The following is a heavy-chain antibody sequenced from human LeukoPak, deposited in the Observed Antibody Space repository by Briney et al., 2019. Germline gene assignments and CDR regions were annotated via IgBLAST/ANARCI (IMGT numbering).Heavy chain of an antibody. D-gene: IGHD3-22*01. CDR1: GFTFSSYW. CDR2: INSDGSST. Sequence: GGSLRLSCAASGFTFSSYWMHWVRQAPGKGLVWVSRINSDGSSTSSADSVKGRFTISRQNAKNTLYLQMNSLRPEDTAVYYCARELYHSSGYPFDYWGQGTLVTVSS. J-gene: IGHJ4*02. V-gene: IGHV3-74*01. CDR3: ARELYHSSGYPFDY.